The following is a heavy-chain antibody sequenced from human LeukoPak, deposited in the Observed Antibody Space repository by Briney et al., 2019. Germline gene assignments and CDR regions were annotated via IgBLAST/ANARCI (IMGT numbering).Heavy chain of an antibody. V-gene: IGHV3-21*01. Sequence: PGGSLRLSCAASGFTFSGYSMNWVRQAPGKGLEWVSSISTTSDYIHYADSLNGRVAISRDNAKNSLYLQMNSLRAEDTAVYYCARGGIYSQGFDYWGQGSLVTVSS. CDR1: GFTFSGYS. CDR2: ISTTSDYI. D-gene: IGHD6-13*01. J-gene: IGHJ4*02. CDR3: ARGGIYSQGFDY.